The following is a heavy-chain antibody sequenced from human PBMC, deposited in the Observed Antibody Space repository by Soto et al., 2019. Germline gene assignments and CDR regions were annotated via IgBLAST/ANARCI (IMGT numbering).Heavy chain of an antibody. J-gene: IGHJ4*02. CDR1: GGPISSYY. CDR3: ARGTAMVPYYFHY. CDR2: IYYSGGT. Sequence: SETPSLPCTVSGGPISSYYWGWVRQPPGKRLEWVGYIYYSGGTKYNPPLKGGGTISVDTSKNQFSLKLSSVTAADTAVYYCARGTAMVPYYFHYCGQGTLVTVSS. V-gene: IGHV4-59*01. D-gene: IGHD5-18*01.